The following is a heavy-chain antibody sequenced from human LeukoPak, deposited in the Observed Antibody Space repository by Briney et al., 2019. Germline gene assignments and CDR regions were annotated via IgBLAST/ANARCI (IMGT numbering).Heavy chain of an antibody. Sequence: PGGSLRLSCAASGFTFSNYAMSWVRQAPGKGLEWVSSISDGGGKTYYADSVKGRFTLSRDNSKNTLSLQMNSLRVEDTAIYYCAKLFWSGSNFDYWGQGALVTVSS. CDR1: GFTFSNYA. D-gene: IGHD3-3*01. V-gene: IGHV3-23*01. CDR3: AKLFWSGSNFDY. CDR2: ISDGGGKT. J-gene: IGHJ4*02.